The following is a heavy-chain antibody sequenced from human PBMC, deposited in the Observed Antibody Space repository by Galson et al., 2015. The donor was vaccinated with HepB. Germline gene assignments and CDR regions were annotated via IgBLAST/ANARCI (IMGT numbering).Heavy chain of an antibody. CDR1: SGSVSTSNYY. V-gene: IGHV4-39*01. J-gene: IGHJ4*02. CDR3: AILLRPCSSTGCYFDY. CDR2: IFYSGST. D-gene: IGHD2-2*01. Sequence: ETLSLTCIVSSGSVSTSNYYWGWIRQPPGKGLEWIGSIFYSGSTNYNPSLKSRVTISVDTSKNQFSLKLRSVTAADTAVYYCAILLRPCSSTGCYFDYWGQGDLVTVSS.